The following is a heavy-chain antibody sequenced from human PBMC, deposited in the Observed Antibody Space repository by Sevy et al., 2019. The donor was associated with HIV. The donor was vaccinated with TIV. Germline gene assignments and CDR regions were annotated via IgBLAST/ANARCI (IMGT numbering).Heavy chain of an antibody. CDR1: GYTFTGYY. CDR2: INPNSGDT. D-gene: IGHD3-16*02. J-gene: IGHJ3*02. CDR3: ARYTYIWGSCRNPHAFDI. V-gene: IGHV1-2*02. Sequence: ASVKVSCKASGYTFTGYYIHWVRQAPGQGLEWMGWINPNSGDTSYAQKFQGRVTMTRDTSISTAYMDLSRLRSDDTAVYYCARYTYIWGSCRNPHAFDIWGQGTMVTVSS.